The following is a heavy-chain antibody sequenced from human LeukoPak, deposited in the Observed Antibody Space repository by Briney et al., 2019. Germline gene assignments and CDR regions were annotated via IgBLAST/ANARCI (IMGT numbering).Heavy chain of an antibody. D-gene: IGHD5/OR15-5a*01. V-gene: IGHV4-38-2*02. CDR3: ARDVSPNNWFDP. CDR2: IYHSEST. Sequence: SETLSLTCTVSGYSISSGYYWGWIRQPPGKGLEWIGSIYHSESTYYNPSLKSRVTISVDTSKNQFSLKLSSVTAADTAVYYCARDVSPNNWFDPWGQGTLVTVSS. J-gene: IGHJ5*02. CDR1: GYSISSGYY.